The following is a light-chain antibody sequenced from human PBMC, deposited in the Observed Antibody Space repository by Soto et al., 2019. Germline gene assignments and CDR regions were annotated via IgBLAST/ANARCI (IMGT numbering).Light chain of an antibody. Sequence: RAESPSTLSASVGDRATFACRASQSISSWLAWYQQKPGKAPKLLIYDASSLESGVPSRFSGSGSGTEFTLTISSLQPDDFATYYCQQYNSYWTFGQGTKVDIK. J-gene: IGKJ1*01. CDR1: QSISSW. CDR3: QQYNSYWT. CDR2: DAS. V-gene: IGKV1-5*01.